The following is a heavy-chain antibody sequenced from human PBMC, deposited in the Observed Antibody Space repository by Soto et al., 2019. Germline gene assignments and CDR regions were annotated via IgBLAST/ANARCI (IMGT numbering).Heavy chain of an antibody. CDR3: AGTSRLLDLPVEY. V-gene: IGHV4-59*01. J-gene: IGHJ4*02. D-gene: IGHD3-22*01. Sequence: PSETLSLTCPVSGCSISSYYWSWIRQPPGKGLEWIGYIYYSGSTNYNPSLKSRVTISVDTSKNQFSLKLSSVTAADTAVYYCAGTSRLLDLPVEYWGQGTLVLVSS. CDR2: IYYSGST. CDR1: GCSISSYY.